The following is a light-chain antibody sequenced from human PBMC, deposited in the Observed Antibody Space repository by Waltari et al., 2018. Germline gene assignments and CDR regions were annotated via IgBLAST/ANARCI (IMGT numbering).Light chain of an antibody. CDR1: GTNIRAGYD. CDR2: GSS. Sequence: QSVLTPPPSVSGAPGQTVTISCTGSGTNIRAGYDVHWYQPRPRAAPKLLIYGSSSRPLGVPDRFFGSTSGTSASLAITGLQAEDEADYYCQSYDTSLSVVFGGGTKLTVL. V-gene: IGLV1-40*01. J-gene: IGLJ3*02. CDR3: QSYDTSLSVV.